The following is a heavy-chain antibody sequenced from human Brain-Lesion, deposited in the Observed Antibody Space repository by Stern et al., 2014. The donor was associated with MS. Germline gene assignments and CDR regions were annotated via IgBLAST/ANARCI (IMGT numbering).Heavy chain of an antibody. CDR1: GGSISSGGYY. V-gene: IGHV4-61*02. CDR3: ARGRVVPGFQYYATDV. CDR2: IFNSGRT. D-gene: IGHD2-2*01. Sequence: QVQLVESGPGLVKPSQTLSLSCTVSGGSISSGGYYWSWIRQPAGKGLEWIGRIFNSGRTSYNPSLKRRVTISITTAKNQFSPRLTSMTAADTAVYYCARGRVVPGFQYYATDVWGQGTTVIVSS. J-gene: IGHJ6*02.